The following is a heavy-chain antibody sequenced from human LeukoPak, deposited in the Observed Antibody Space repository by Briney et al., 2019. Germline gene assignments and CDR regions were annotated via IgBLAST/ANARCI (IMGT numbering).Heavy chain of an antibody. J-gene: IGHJ6*02. CDR3: ASLYGSGSYYPRGYYGMDV. D-gene: IGHD3-10*01. Sequence: SETLSLTCTVSGGSISSSGYYWGWLRQPPGKGLEWIGYIYYSGSTYYNPSLKSRVTISVDTSKNQFSLKLSSVTAADTAVYYCASLYGSGSYYPRGYYGMDVWGQGTTVTVSS. V-gene: IGHV4-30-4*08. CDR1: GGSISSSGYY. CDR2: IYYSGST.